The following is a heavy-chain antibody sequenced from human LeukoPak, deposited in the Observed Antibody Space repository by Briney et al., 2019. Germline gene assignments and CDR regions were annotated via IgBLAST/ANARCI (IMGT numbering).Heavy chain of an antibody. CDR1: GFTFSSYG. V-gene: IGHV3-30*18. CDR3: AKDKRRYYYDSSGPLDV. J-gene: IGHJ6*02. CDR2: ISYDGSNK. Sequence: RSLRLSCAASGFTFSSYGMHWVRQAPGKGLEWVAVISYDGSNKYYADSVKGRFTISRDNSKNTLYLQMNSLRAEDTAVYYCAKDKRRYYYDSSGPLDVWGQGTTVTVSS. D-gene: IGHD3-22*01.